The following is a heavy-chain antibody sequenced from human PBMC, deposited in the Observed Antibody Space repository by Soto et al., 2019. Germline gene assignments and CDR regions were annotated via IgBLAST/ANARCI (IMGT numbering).Heavy chain of an antibody. Sequence: GGSLRLSCAASGFTFSSYSMNWVRQAPGKGLEWVSYISSSSSNIYYADSVKGRFTISRDNAKNSLYLQMNSLRAEDTAVYYCARAGLELDYFDYWGQGTLVTVSS. CDR2: ISSSSSNI. CDR1: GFTFSSYS. V-gene: IGHV3-48*01. J-gene: IGHJ4*02. D-gene: IGHD1-7*01. CDR3: ARAGLELDYFDY.